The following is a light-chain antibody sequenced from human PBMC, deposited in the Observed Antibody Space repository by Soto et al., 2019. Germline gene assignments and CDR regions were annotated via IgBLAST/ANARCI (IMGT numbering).Light chain of an antibody. J-gene: IGLJ1*01. CDR1: SGSVASNY. Sequence: NFMLTQPHSVSESPGKTVTISCTGSSGSVASNYVHWYQRRPGSAPTIVIHGDNQRPSGVPDRFSGSIDSSSNSASLTISRLKTEDEADYFCQSYDRSSLYVFGTGTKLTVL. CDR3: QSYDRSSLYV. V-gene: IGLV6-57*02. CDR2: GDN.